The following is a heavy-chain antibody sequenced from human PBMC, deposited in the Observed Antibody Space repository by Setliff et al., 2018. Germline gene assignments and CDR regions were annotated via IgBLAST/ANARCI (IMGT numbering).Heavy chain of an antibody. Sequence: PSETLSLTCAASGGSFTYYYWTWTRQSPGKGLEWIGEINHLGSPKYNPSLKSRVTISIDTSNYQFSLRRNSVTAADTAVYYCARGRNIESRLLDSWGQGTLVTVSS. CDR3: ARGRNIESRLLDS. CDR1: GGSFTYYY. J-gene: IGHJ4*02. D-gene: IGHD6-6*01. CDR2: INHLGSP. V-gene: IGHV4-34*01.